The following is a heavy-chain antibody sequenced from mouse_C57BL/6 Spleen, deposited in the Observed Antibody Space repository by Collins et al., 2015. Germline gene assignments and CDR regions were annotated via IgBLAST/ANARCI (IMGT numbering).Heavy chain of an antibody. J-gene: IGHJ2*01. CDR2: IDPANGNT. D-gene: IGHD1-1*01. V-gene: IGHV14-3*02. CDR1: GFNIKDTY. Sequence: EVQLQQSGAELVKPGASVKLSCTASGFNIKDTYMHWVKQRPEQGLEWIGRIDPANGNTKYDPKFQGKATITADTSSSTAYMELHSLTSEDSAVYFCARGHATVVVYYFDYWGQGTTLTVSS. CDR3: ARGHATVVVYYFDY.